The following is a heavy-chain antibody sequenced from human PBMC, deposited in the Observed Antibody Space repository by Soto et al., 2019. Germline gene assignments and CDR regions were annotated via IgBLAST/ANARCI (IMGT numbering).Heavy chain of an antibody. CDR2: ISTYNGNT. D-gene: IGHD2-8*01. Sequence: QVQLVQSGAEVKKPGASVKVSCKASGYTFTTYDISWVRQAPGQGLEWMGRISTYNGNTNYPQRLQGRLTMTTDTSTTTAYMELSSRRSDDTAVYYCARDPYHVLMVNAPNLYGMDVWGQGTTVTFSS. CDR3: ARDPYHVLMVNAPNLYGMDV. J-gene: IGHJ6*02. V-gene: IGHV1-18*01. CDR1: GYTFTTYD.